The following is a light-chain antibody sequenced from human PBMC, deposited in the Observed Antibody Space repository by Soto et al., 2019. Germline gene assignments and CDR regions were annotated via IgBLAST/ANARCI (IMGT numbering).Light chain of an antibody. J-gene: IGLJ1*01. V-gene: IGLV1-40*01. CDR3: QSYDSSRSGSYV. CDR2: GNS. CDR1: SSNIGAGYD. Sequence: QSVLTQTPSVSGAPGQRVTISGTGSSSNIGAGYDVHWYQQLPGTAPKLLIYGNSNRPSGVPDRFSGSKSGTSASLAITGLQAEDEADYYCQSYDSSRSGSYVFGTGTKLTVL.